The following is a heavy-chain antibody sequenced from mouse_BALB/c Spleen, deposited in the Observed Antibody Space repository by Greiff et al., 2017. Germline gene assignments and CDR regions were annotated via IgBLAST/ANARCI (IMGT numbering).Heavy chain of an antibody. D-gene: IGHD1-1*02. Sequence: EVQLVESGGGLVKPGGSLKLSCAASGFTFSSYAMSWVRQTPDKRLEWVATISSGGSYTYYPDSVKGRFTISRDNAKNTLYLQMSSLTTEDTAMYYCARQRGGRGDAMDYWGQGTSVTVSA. V-gene: IGHV5-6*01. CDR2: ISSGGSYT. CDR3: ARQRGGRGDAMDY. CDR1: GFTFSSYA. J-gene: IGHJ4*01.